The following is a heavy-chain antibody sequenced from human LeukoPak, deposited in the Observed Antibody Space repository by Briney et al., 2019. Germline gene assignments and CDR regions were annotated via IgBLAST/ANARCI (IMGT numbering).Heavy chain of an antibody. D-gene: IGHD6-19*01. CDR1: GGSISSSSYY. J-gene: IGHJ4*02. Sequence: SETLLLTCTVSGGSISSSSYYWGWIRQPPGKGLEWIGSIYYSGSTYYNPSLKSRVTISVDTSKNQFSLKLSSVTAADTAVYYCARGGSSGWYYGYWGQGTLVTVSS. V-gene: IGHV4-39*07. CDR3: ARGGSSGWYYGY. CDR2: IYYSGST.